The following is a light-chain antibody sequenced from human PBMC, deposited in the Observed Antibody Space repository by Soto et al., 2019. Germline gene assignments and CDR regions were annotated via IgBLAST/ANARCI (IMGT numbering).Light chain of an antibody. CDR3: QQYGSSRIT. CDR2: GSS. J-gene: IGKJ5*01. Sequence: EIQLTQSPGSLSLSPGERATLSCRASQSVSSSYLAWYQQKPGPAPSLLIYGSSSRDSGIPERFSGSGSGTDFTLTISRLEPDDFAMYYCQQYGSSRITFGQGTRLEIK. CDR1: QSVSSSY. V-gene: IGKV3-20*01.